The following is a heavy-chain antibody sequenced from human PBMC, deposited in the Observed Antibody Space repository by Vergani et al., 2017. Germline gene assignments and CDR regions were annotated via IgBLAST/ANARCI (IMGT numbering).Heavy chain of an antibody. CDR1: GFTFSEYN. J-gene: IGHJ5*02. D-gene: IGHD1-14*01. V-gene: IGHV3-33*01. CDR2: TWYDGNNK. Sequence: QVQLVESGGGVVQPGGSLRLSCTASGFTFSEYNMHWVRQAPGKGLEWVAVTWYDGNNKQYADSVKGRFTISRDNSKSTMYLQMNSLRDEDTGVYYCARDLRLLYNRFDPWGQGTLVTVSS. CDR3: ARDLRLLYNRFDP.